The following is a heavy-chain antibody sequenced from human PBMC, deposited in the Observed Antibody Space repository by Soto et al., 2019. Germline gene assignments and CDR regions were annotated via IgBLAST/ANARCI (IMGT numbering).Heavy chain of an antibody. CDR3: ARSRVFIAVAGMANYYYYYGMDV. J-gene: IGHJ6*02. D-gene: IGHD6-19*01. CDR1: SSSVSPHVPS. V-gene: IGHV6-1*01. Sequence: SLPPILPYAISSSSVSPHVPSYNRNCQFLSYGLDWLGRAYYTSMSYIEYAPSVQSRITINPDTSKNQFSLQLNSLTPEDTAVYYCARSRVFIAVAGMANYYYYYGMDVWGQGTTVTVSS. CDR2: AYYTSMSYI.